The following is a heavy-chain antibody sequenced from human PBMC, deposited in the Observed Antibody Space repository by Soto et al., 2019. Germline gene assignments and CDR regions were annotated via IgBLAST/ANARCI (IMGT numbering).Heavy chain of an antibody. D-gene: IGHD5-12*01. V-gene: IGHV3-15*01. CDR1: GFTFSNAW. J-gene: IGHJ4*02. CDR2: IKSKTDGGTT. Sequence: PGGSLRLSCAASGFTFSNAWMSWVRQAPGKGLEWVGRIKSKTDGGTTDYAAPVKGRFTISRDDSKNTLYLQMNSLKTEDTAVYYCTTALVEMATDDFDYWGQGTLVTV. CDR3: TTALVEMATDDFDY.